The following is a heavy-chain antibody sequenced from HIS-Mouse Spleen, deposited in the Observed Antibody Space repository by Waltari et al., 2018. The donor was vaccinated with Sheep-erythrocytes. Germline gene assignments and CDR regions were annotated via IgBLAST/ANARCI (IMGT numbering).Heavy chain of an antibody. V-gene: IGHV3-21*01. D-gene: IGHD1-26*01. CDR1: GFTFSSYS. J-gene: IGHJ4*02. CDR2: ISSSSMYI. Sequence: EVQLVESGGGLVKPGGSLRLSCAASGFTFSSYSMNWVRQAPGKGLEWVSSISSSSMYIYYADSVKGRFTISRDNAKNSLYLQMNSLRAEDTAVYYCARVASGATFDYWGQGTLVTVSS. CDR3: ARVASGATFDY.